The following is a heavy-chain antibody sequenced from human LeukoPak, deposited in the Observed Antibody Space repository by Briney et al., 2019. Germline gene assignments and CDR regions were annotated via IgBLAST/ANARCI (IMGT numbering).Heavy chain of an antibody. CDR3: ARGITGPTEGQVWLDP. CDR1: GGSFSGYY. CDR2: INHSGST. V-gene: IGHV4-34*01. Sequence: PSETLSLTCAVYGGSFSGYYWSWIRQPPGKGLEWIGEINHSGSTNYNPSLKSRVTISVDTSKNQFSLKLSSVTAADTAVYYCARGITGPTEGQVWLDPWGQGTLVTVSS. J-gene: IGHJ5*02. D-gene: IGHD1-20*01.